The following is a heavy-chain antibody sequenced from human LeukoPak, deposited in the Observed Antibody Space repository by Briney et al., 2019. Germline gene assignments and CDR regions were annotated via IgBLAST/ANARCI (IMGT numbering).Heavy chain of an antibody. CDR3: ARVVLWFGGSDV. J-gene: IGHJ6*04. CDR1: GFTFSSYS. D-gene: IGHD3-10*01. CDR2: ISSSSSSYI. V-gene: IGHV3-21*01. Sequence: GGSLRLSCAASGFTFSSYSMNWVRQAPGKGLEWVSSISSSSSSYIYYADSVKGRFTISRDNAKNSLYLQMNSLRAEDTAVYYCARVVLWFGGSDVWGKGTTVTVSS.